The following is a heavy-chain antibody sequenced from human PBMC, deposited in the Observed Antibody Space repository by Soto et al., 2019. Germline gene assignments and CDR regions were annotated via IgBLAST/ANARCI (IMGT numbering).Heavy chain of an antibody. CDR3: AKEDGGYSYGFNWFDP. Sequence: QVQLVESGGGVVQPERSLRLSCAASGFTFSRSDMYWVRQAPGKGLEWVAVISYDGSKTYYADSVKGRYTISRDNSKNTRYLQMNSLRVEDTAVFYCAKEDGGYSYGFNWFDPWGQGTLVTVSS. CDR1: GFTFSRSD. J-gene: IGHJ5*02. D-gene: IGHD5-18*01. V-gene: IGHV3-30*18. CDR2: ISYDGSKT.